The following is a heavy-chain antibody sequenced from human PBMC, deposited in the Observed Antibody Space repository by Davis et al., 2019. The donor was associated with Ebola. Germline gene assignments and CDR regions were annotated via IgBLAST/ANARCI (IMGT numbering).Heavy chain of an antibody. V-gene: IGHV1-69*04. CDR2: IIPILGIA. Sequence: AASVKVSCKASGGTFINYAISWVRQAPGQGLEWMGRIIPILGIANYAQKFQGRVTITADKSTSTAYMELSSLRSEDTAVYYCARSITMMGGGYYGMDVWGQGTTVTVSS. J-gene: IGHJ6*02. CDR3: ARSITMMGGGYYGMDV. D-gene: IGHD3-22*01. CDR1: GGTFINYA.